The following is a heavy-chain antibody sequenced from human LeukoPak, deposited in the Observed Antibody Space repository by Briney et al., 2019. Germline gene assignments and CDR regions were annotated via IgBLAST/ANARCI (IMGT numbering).Heavy chain of an antibody. CDR3: ARHNPYFDY. Sequence: SETLSLTCTVSAGSISSSRCYWGWIRQPPGKGLEWIGSIYYSGSTYYNPSLKSRVAISVDTSKNQFSLKLSSVTATDSAVYYCARHNPYFDYWGQGTLVTVSS. J-gene: IGHJ4*02. CDR1: AGSISSSRCY. CDR2: IYYSGST. V-gene: IGHV4-39*01.